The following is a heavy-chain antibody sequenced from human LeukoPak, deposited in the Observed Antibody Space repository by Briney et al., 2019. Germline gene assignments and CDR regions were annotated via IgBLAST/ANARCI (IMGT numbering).Heavy chain of an antibody. V-gene: IGHV3-23*01. D-gene: IGHD2-2*02. CDR2: IGASGEST. Sequence: GGSLRLSCAASGFTFSIAAMTWVRQAPGKGLEWVSLIGASGESTYYADSVKGRFTISRDNSENTLSLQMNSLRVEDTAMYFCAKDIPISTWGLGTMVTVSS. CDR3: AKDIPIST. J-gene: IGHJ3*01. CDR1: GFTFSIAA.